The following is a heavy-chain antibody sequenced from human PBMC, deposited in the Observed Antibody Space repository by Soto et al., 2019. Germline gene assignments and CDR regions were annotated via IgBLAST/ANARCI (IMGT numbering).Heavy chain of an antibody. CDR1: GVTFSSYS. J-gene: IGHJ4*02. CDR3: AKADIYGGPDH. CDR2: ISSSSSYI. Sequence: GGSLRLSCAASGVTFSSYSMNWVRQAPGKGLEWVSSISSSSSYIYYAESVKGRFSISRDNSKNTLYLQMNSLRVEDTAVYYCAKADIYGGPDHWGQGTLVTVSS. V-gene: IGHV3-21*01. D-gene: IGHD4-17*01.